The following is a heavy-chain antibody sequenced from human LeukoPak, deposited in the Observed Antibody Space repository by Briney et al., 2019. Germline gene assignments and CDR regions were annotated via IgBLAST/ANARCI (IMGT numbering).Heavy chain of an antibody. CDR2: ISAYNGNT. CDR3: ARDNSGDILTGYLLRNYYYYGMDA. Sequence: ASVKVSCKASGYTFTSYGISWVRQAPGQGLEWMGWISAYNGNTNYAQKLQGRVTMTTDTSTSTAYMELRSLRSDVTAVYYCARDNSGDILTGYLLRNYYYYGMDAWGQGTTVTVSS. CDR1: GYTFTSYG. D-gene: IGHD3-9*01. J-gene: IGHJ6*02. V-gene: IGHV1-18*01.